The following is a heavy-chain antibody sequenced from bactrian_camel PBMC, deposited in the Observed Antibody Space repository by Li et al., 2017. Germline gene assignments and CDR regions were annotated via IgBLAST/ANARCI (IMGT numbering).Heavy chain of an antibody. CDR1: EDISTFF. CDR2: MHSPGSET. CDR3: AAGTRIIVGDYCDGITA. V-gene: IGHV3-2*01. Sequence: HVQLVESGGGSVQAGGSLKLSCVASEDISTFFVGWFRQVPGKGREAIAIMHSPGSETYADSVTGRATISKENAKNTLYLQMNSLKPEDTAMYYCAAGTRIIVGDYCDGITAWGQGTQVTVS. J-gene: IGHJ6*01. D-gene: IGHD3*01.